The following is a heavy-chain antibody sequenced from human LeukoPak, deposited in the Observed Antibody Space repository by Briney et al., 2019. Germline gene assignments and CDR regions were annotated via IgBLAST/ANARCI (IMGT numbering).Heavy chain of an antibody. Sequence: GGSLRLSCAASGFTFSTYTMNWVRQAPGKGLEWVSSITSSSRYIFYADSLKGRFTISRDNAKNSLYLQMNSLRAEDTAVYYCARDFGYCTSTTCPEDYFYFYMDVWGKGTTVTVSS. D-gene: IGHD2-2*03. CDR3: ARDFGYCTSTTCPEDYFYFYMDV. CDR2: ITSSSRYI. J-gene: IGHJ6*03. V-gene: IGHV3-21*01. CDR1: GFTFSTYT.